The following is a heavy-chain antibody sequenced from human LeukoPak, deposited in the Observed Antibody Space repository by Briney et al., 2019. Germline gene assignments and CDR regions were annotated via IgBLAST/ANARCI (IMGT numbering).Heavy chain of an antibody. CDR3: AGASDSSGLFDY. CDR2: IYYSGST. V-gene: IGHV4-39*06. D-gene: IGHD3-22*01. CDR1: AFSISSSSYY. Sequence: SETLSFTCTVSAFSISSSSYYWRSIRQPPGKGLECIRSIYYSGSTYNNPSLKSRATISVDTSKNQFTLKLSSVTAADTAVYYCAGASDSSGLFDYWGQGTLVTVSS. J-gene: IGHJ4*02.